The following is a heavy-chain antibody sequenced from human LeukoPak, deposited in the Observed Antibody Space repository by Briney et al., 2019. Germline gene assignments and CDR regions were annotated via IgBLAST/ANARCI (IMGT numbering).Heavy chain of an antibody. V-gene: IGHV3-23*01. CDR3: AKGDVRFYGQFDY. CDR1: GFTFSGYG. D-gene: IGHD3-3*01. CDR2: ISGSGGSA. Sequence: GGSLRLSCAVPGFTFSGYGMNWVRQAPGKGLEWVSAISGSGGSAFYADSVKGRFTISRDNSKNTLYLQMNSLRAEDTAVYYCAKGDVRFYGQFDYWGQGTLVTVSS. J-gene: IGHJ4*02.